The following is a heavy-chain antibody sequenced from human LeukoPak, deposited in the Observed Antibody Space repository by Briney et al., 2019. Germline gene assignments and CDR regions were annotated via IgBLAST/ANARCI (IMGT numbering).Heavy chain of an antibody. V-gene: IGHV3-9*01. D-gene: IGHD4-17*01. CDR2: ISWNSGSI. CDR1: GFTFDDYA. J-gene: IGHJ4*02. Sequence: GGSLRLSCAASGFTFDDYAMHWVRQTPGKGLEWVSGISWNSGSIGYADSVKGRFTISRDNAKNSLYLQMNSLRAEDTALYYCAKDNDYGEFTAFDYWGQGTLVTVSS. CDR3: AKDNDYGEFTAFDY.